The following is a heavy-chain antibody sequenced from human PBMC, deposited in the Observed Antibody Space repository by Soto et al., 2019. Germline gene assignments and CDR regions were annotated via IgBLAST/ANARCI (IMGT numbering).Heavy chain of an antibody. CDR2: INAGNGNT. CDR3: ARRASTIYYYYGMDV. V-gene: IGHV1-3*01. CDR1: GYTFTSYA. D-gene: IGHD3-3*01. J-gene: IGHJ6*02. Sequence: ASVKVSCKASGYTFTSYAMHWVRQAPGQRLEWMGWINAGNGNTKYSQKFQGRVTITRDTSASTAYMELSSLRSEDTAVYYCARRASTIYYYYGMDVWGQGTTVTVSS.